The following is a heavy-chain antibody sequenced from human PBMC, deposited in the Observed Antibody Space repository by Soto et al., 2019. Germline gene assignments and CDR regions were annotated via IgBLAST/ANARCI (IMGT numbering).Heavy chain of an antibody. D-gene: IGHD3-3*01. CDR1: GGSFSGYY. J-gene: IGHJ4*02. Sequence: SETLSLTCAVYGGSFSGYYWSWIRQPPGKGLEWIGEINHSGSTNYNPSLRSRVTISVDTSKNQFSLKLSSVTAADTAVYYCARVALNYDFWSGYYSPFDYWGQGTLVTVS. CDR2: INHSGST. CDR3: ARVALNYDFWSGYYSPFDY. V-gene: IGHV4-34*01.